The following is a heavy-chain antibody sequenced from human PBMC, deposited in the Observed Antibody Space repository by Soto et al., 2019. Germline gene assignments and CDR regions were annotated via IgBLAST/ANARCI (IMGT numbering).Heavy chain of an antibody. CDR1: GGTFSSYT. CDR2: IIPILGIA. D-gene: IGHD3-9*01. V-gene: IGHV1-69*02. Sequence: SVKVSCKASGGTFSSYTISWVRQAPGQGLEWMGRIIPILGIANYAQKFQGRVTITADKSTSTAYMELSSLRSEDTAVYYCARWIGGHFGWLSNWFDPWGQGTLVTVSS. CDR3: ARWIGGHFGWLSNWFDP. J-gene: IGHJ5*02.